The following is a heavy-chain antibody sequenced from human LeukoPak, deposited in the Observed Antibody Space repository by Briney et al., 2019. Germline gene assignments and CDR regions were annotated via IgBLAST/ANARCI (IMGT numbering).Heavy chain of an antibody. CDR3: ARRNGQDIVATFRRRYYFDY. Sequence: SETLSLTCAVYGGSFSGYYWSWIRQPPGKGPEWIGEINHSGSTNYNPSLKSRVTISINTSKNQFSLKLSSVTAADTAVYYCARRNGQDIVATFRRRYYFDYWGQGTLVTVSS. V-gene: IGHV4-34*01. CDR1: GGSFSGYY. CDR2: INHSGST. J-gene: IGHJ4*02. D-gene: IGHD5-12*01.